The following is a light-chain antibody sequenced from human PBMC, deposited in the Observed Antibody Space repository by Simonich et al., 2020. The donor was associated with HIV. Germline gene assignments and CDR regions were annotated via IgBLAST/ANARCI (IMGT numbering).Light chain of an antibody. CDR2: DVS. CDR3: DSYTSSSTWV. J-gene: IGLJ3*02. CDR1: SSDVGGYNY. Sequence: QSALTRPASVSGSPGQSITISCTGTSSDVGGYNYVSWYQQHPGKAPKLMIYDVSKRPAGVSNLFSGSKSGDTAYLTISGLQAEDEADYYCDSYTSSSTWVFGGGTKLTVL. V-gene: IGLV2-14*03.